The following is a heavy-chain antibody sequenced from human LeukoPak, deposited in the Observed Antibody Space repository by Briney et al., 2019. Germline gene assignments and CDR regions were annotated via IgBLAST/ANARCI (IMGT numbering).Heavy chain of an antibody. CDR2: IIPIFGTA. D-gene: IGHD5-12*01. Sequence: ASVKVSCKASGGTFSSYAISWVRQAPGQGLEWMGGIIPIFGTANYAQKFQGRVTITADESTSTAYMELSSLRSEDTAVYYCARTTDSGYSRYYFDYWGQGTLVTVSS. CDR3: ARTTDSGYSRYYFDY. CDR1: GGTFSSYA. V-gene: IGHV1-69*13. J-gene: IGHJ4*02.